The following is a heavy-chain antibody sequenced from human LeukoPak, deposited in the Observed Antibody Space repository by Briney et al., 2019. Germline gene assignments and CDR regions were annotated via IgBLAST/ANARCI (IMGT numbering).Heavy chain of an antibody. CDR1: GGSISTYY. Sequence: SETLSLTCTVSGGSISTYYWTWIRQPAGNGLEWIGRIHSSGTTNYNPSLKSRVTMSLDTSKNHFSLRLRSVTAAGTAVYYCAREGLYDAFDIWGQGTMVTVSS. D-gene: IGHD2-15*01. CDR3: AREGLYDAFDI. V-gene: IGHV4-4*07. CDR2: IHSSGTT. J-gene: IGHJ3*02.